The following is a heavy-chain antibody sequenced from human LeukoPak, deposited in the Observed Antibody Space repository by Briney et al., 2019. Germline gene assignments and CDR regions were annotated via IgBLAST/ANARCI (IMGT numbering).Heavy chain of an antibody. CDR2: IYSCGST. Sequence: GGXLRLSCAASGFTFSSNYMSWVRQAPGKGLEGVSVIYSCGSTYYAASVKGRFTISRYNSKNTLYLQMNSLRAEDTAVYYCAREVSPPGYYFDYWGQGTLVTVSS. V-gene: IGHV3-66*03. J-gene: IGHJ4*02. CDR3: AREVSPPGYYFDY. CDR1: GFTFSSNY. D-gene: IGHD3-22*01.